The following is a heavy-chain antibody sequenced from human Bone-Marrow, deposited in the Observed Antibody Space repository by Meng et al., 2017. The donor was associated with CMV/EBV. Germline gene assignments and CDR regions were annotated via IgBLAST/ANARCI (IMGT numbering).Heavy chain of an antibody. J-gene: IGHJ6*02. CDR3: ARDRGAVAAYGMDV. V-gene: IGHV3-21*01. D-gene: IGHD6-19*01. CDR2: ISSSSSYI. CDR1: GFTFSSYS. Sequence: GESLKISCAASGFTFSSYSMNWVRQAPGKGLEWVSAISSSSSYIYYAESVKGRFTISRDNAKNSLYLQMNSLRAEDTAVYYCARDRGAVAAYGMDVWGQGTTVTVSS.